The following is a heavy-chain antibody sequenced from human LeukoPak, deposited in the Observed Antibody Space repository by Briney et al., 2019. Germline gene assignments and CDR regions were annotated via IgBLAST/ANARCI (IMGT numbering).Heavy chain of an antibody. J-gene: IGHJ1*01. CDR1: GYTFTGYY. Sequence: ASVKVSCKASGYTFTGYYMHWVRQAPGQGLEWMGWINPNSGGTNYAQKFQGRVTMTRDTSISTAYMEVSRLRSDDTAIYYCTRGYYDSSDFEYFHHWGQGTLVTVSS. CDR2: INPNSGGT. CDR3: TRGYYDSSDFEYFHH. V-gene: IGHV1-2*02. D-gene: IGHD3-22*01.